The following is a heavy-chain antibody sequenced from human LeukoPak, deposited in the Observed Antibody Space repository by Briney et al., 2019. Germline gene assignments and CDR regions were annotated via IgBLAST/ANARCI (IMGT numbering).Heavy chain of an antibody. J-gene: IGHJ4*02. V-gene: IGHV4-34*01. Sequence: SETLSLTCAVYGGSFSGYYWSWIRQPPGKGLEWIGEINHSGSTNYNPSLKSRVTISVDTSKNQFSLKLSSVTAADTAVYYCARGRSSSEYDSSGYYFDYWGQGTLVTVSS. CDR3: ARGRSSSEYDSSGYYFDY. D-gene: IGHD3-22*01. CDR2: INHSGST. CDR1: GGSFSGYY.